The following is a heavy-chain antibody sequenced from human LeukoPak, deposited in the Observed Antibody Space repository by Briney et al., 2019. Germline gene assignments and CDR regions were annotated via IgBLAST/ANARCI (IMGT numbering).Heavy chain of an antibody. CDR3: TREGSGWYTDY. J-gene: IGHJ4*02. CDR2: IRSKTNNYAT. D-gene: IGHD6-19*01. Sequence: PGGSLRLSCAASGFTFSGSAMHWARQASGKGLEWVGRIRSKTNNYATVFAASLKGRFTISRDDSKNTAYLQMNSLKTEDTAVYYCTREGSGWYTDYWGQGTLVTVSS. V-gene: IGHV3-73*01. CDR1: GFTFSGSA.